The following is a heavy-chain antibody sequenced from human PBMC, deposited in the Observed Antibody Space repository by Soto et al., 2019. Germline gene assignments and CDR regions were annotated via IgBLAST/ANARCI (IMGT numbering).Heavy chain of an antibody. Sequence: QVQLQESGPGLVKPSQTLSLTCTVSGGSISSGGYYWRWIRQHPGKGLEWIGYIYYSGSTYYNPSLKSRVPISVDTSKNQFSLKLSSVTAADTAVSYCARRRVAARLFDYWGQGTLVTVSS. D-gene: IGHD6-6*01. CDR1: GGSISSGGYY. J-gene: IGHJ4*02. CDR3: ARRRVAARLFDY. V-gene: IGHV4-31*03. CDR2: IYYSGST.